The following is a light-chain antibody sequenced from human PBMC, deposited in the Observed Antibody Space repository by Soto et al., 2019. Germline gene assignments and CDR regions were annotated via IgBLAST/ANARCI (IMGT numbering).Light chain of an antibody. Sequence: SYELTQPPSVSVAPGQTVRVTCGGKNIGSKSVHWYQQKPGQAPVLVVYDDSDRPSGIPERISASNSGNTATLTISGLQAEDEAHYFCCSYAGAYRYVFGSGTKVTVL. CDR2: DDS. J-gene: IGLJ1*01. V-gene: IGLV3-21*02. CDR1: NIGSKS. CDR3: CSYAGAYRYV.